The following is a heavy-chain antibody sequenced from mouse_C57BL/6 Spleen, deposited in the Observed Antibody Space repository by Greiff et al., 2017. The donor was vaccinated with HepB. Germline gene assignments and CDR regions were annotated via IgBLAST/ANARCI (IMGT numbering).Heavy chain of an antibody. CDR1: GYAFSSSW. CDR2: IYPGDGDT. D-gene: IGHD2-5*01. CDR3: ASPYYSNYGAMDY. J-gene: IGHJ4*01. V-gene: IGHV1-82*01. Sequence: QVQLQQSGPELVKPGASVKISCKASGYAFSSSWMNWVKQRPGKGLEWIGRIYPGDGDTNYNGKFKGKATLTADKSSSTAYMQLSSLTSEDSAVYFCASPYYSNYGAMDYWGQGTSVTVSS.